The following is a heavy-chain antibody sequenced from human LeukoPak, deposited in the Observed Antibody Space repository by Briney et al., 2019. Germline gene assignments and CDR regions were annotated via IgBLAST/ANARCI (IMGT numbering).Heavy chain of an antibody. CDR1: GFTFSSYT. CDR3: SGVDF. V-gene: IGHV3-30-3*01. J-gene: IGHJ4*02. CDR2: MSCAGNNK. D-gene: IGHD2-15*01. Sequence: GGSLRLSCAASGFTFSSYTMHWVRQAPGKGLEWVAVMSCAGNNKYYADSVKGRFTISRDNSKNTLYLQMNSLRAEDTAVYPSSGVDFWGQGTQVTVSS.